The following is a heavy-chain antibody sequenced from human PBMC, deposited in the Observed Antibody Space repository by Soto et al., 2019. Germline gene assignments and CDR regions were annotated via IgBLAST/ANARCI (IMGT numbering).Heavy chain of an antibody. J-gene: IGHJ6*02. Sequence: QVQLQQWGAGLVKPSETLSLTCAVYGGSFSGYYWSWIRQPPGKGLQWIGEIKHSGSSKYNPSLRSRVTISVDAPKNHFSPRLNSVTAADTHVYSFARECIGAADTGLDVWGQGTTVTVSS. CDR3: ARECIGAADTGLDV. V-gene: IGHV4-34*01. CDR1: GGSFSGYY. D-gene: IGHD6-13*01. CDR2: IKHSGSS.